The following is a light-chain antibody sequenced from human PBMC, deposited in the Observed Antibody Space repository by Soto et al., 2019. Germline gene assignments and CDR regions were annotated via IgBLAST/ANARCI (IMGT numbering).Light chain of an antibody. CDR2: DVS. J-gene: IGLJ3*02. CDR1: SSDVGGYKY. CDR3: SSYTATRTVV. V-gene: IGLV2-14*03. Sequence: QSARTQPASVAGSPGQSITIACSGTSSDVGGYKYVSWYQLHPGKAPRLVIYDVSIRPPAVSDRFSGSTSGNTASLTISGLQAEDEADYYCSSYTATRTVVFGGGTKLTVL.